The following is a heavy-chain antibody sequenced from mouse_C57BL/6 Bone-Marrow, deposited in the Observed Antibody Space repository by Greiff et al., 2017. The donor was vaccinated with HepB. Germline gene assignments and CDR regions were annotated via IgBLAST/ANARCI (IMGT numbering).Heavy chain of an antibody. CDR1: GFTFSSYG. J-gene: IGHJ2*01. CDR3: ARQLSRDYFDY. V-gene: IGHV5-6*02. CDR2: ISSGGSYT. Sequence: DVMLVESGGDLVKPGGSLKLSCAASGFTFSSYGMSWVRQTPDKRLEWVATISSGGSYTYYPDSVKGRFTISRDNAKNTLYLQMSSLKSEDTAMYYCARQLSRDYFDYWGQGTTLTVSS.